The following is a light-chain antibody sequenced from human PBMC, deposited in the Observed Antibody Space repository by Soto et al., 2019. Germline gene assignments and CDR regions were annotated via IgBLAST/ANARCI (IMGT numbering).Light chain of an antibody. Sequence: EIVLTQSPSTLSVSPGERATLSCRASQSVRSNLAWYQQKPGQAPRLLIFDASTRATNIPARFSGSGSGTEFTLTISSLQYADVAVYYCQQYSNWPPLTFGGGTKVEIK. CDR1: QSVRSN. V-gene: IGKV3-15*01. J-gene: IGKJ4*01. CDR2: DAS. CDR3: QQYSNWPPLT.